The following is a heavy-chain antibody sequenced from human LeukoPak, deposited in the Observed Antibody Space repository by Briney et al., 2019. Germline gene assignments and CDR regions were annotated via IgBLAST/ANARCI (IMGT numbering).Heavy chain of an antibody. Sequence: PGGSLRPSCAASGFTFSSYAMSWVRQAPGKGLEWVSAINGGGSTTSYADSVKGRFTISRDNSKNTLYLQMNSLGAEDTAVYYCARGVAVSSRIAAVWGQGTLVTVSS. CDR2: INGGGSTT. D-gene: IGHD6-13*01. J-gene: IGHJ4*02. CDR3: ARGVAVSSRIAAV. CDR1: GFTFSSYA. V-gene: IGHV3-23*01.